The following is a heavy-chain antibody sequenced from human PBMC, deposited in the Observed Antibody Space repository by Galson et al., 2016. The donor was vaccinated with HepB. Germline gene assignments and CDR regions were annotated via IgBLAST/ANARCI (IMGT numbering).Heavy chain of an antibody. J-gene: IGHJ4*02. CDR2: IHHSGST. CDR1: GAPISSYY. D-gene: IGHD2-21*02. CDR3: ASRYCGGDCYYFDH. Sequence: ETLSLTCTVSGAPISSYYWSWIRQPPEKGLEWIGYIHHSGSTNYNPSLKSRVTMSLDTSKNQFSLILRSVTAADTAVYYCASRYCGGDCYYFDHWGRGTLVTVSS. V-gene: IGHV4-59*08.